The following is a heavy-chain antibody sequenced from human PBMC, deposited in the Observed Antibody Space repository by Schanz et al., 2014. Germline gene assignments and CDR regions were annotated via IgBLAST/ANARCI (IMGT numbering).Heavy chain of an antibody. CDR3: AKAADWPVTRFDP. Sequence: VQLVESGGGLVKPGGSLRLSCAASGFTFSDYYINWIRQAPGKGLEWVSAISASGGTTYYADSVKGRFTISRDNSKNTLYLQMSSLRADDTAVYYCAKAADWPVTRFDPWGQGTLVTVSS. J-gene: IGHJ5*02. CDR2: ISASGGTT. V-gene: IGHV3-23*04. CDR1: GFTFSDYY. D-gene: IGHD3-9*01.